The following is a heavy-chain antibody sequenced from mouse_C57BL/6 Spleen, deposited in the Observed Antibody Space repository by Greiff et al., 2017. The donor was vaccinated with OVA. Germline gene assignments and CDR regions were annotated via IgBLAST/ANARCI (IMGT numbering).Heavy chain of an antibody. D-gene: IGHD2-4*01. CDR1: GFTFSSYA. Sequence: DVMLVESGGGLVKPGGSLKLSCAASGFTFSSYAMSWVRQTPEKRLEWVATISDGGSYTYYPDNVKGRFTISRDNAKNNLYLQMSHLKSEDTAMYYCARDREPYDYSWFAYWGQGTLVTVSA. CDR2: ISDGGSYT. CDR3: ARDREPYDYSWFAY. J-gene: IGHJ3*01. V-gene: IGHV5-4*01.